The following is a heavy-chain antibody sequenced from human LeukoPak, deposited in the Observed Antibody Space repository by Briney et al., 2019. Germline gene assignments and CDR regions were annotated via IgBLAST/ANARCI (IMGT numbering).Heavy chain of an antibody. CDR3: ARSPHPYYYYGMDV. J-gene: IGHJ6*04. Sequence: PSQTLSLTCAVSGGSLSSGGYSWSWIRQPPGKGLEWIGYIYHSGSTYYNPSLKSRVTISVDRAKNQFSLKLSSVTAADTAVYYCARSPHPYYYYGMDVWGKGTTVTVSS. CDR1: GGSLSSGGYS. V-gene: IGHV4-30-2*01. CDR2: IYHSGST.